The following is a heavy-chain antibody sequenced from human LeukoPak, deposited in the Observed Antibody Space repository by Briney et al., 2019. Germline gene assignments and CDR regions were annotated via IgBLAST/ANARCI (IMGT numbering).Heavy chain of an antibody. CDR2: IYHNGNT. CDR1: TYSISSGYY. Sequence: SETLSLTCTVSTYSISSGYYWGWIRQPPGKGLEWIGNIYHNGNTYYNPSLKSRVTISVDTSKKQFSLNLNSVTAADTAVYYCVRDRNYFFDYWGQGILVTVSS. J-gene: IGHJ4*02. CDR3: VRDRNYFFDY. V-gene: IGHV4-38-2*02.